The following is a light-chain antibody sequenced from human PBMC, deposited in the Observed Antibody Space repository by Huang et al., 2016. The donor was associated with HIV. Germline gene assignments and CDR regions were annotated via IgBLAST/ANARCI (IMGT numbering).Light chain of an antibody. CDR2: AAS. Sequence: IQLTQSPSSLSASVGDRVTITCRASQGISHYLSWYQQQPGKAPKLLIYAASTLYTGVPSRFSGSGSGTDFTLTISSLQPEDFATYDCQQLDSYPVTFGGGTKVDIK. J-gene: IGKJ4*01. V-gene: IGKV1-9*01. CDR3: QQLDSYPVT. CDR1: QGISHY.